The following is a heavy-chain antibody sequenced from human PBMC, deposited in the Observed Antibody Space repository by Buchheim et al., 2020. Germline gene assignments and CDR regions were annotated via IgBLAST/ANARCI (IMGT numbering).Heavy chain of an antibody. CDR2: IGAGGTK. CDR1: GITFSSYA. Sequence: EVQLLESGGGLVQPGGSLRLSCAVSGITFSSYAMSWVRQGPGKGLEWVSAIGAGGTKYYADSVKGRFTISRDNFKNQLFLQMSSLRAEDTAVYYCAKGTSGSKQERYMDVWGQGTT. CDR3: AKGTSGSKQERYMDV. J-gene: IGHJ6*03. V-gene: IGHV3-23*01. D-gene: IGHD1-1*01.